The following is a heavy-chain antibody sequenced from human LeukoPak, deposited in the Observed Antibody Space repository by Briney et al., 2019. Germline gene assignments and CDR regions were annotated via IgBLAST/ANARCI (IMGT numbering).Heavy chain of an antibody. Sequence: SETLSLTCTVSGSSINNNFWTWIQQPPGQGLEWIGYIYSSGSANYNPSIKSRVIISGDTSKNQISLKLTSVTAADTAVYFCARHRDYYDTWGRGTLVTVSS. CDR1: GSSINNNF. CDR2: IYSSGSA. V-gene: IGHV4-59*08. J-gene: IGHJ4*01. CDR3: ARHRDYYDT. D-gene: IGHD3-22*01.